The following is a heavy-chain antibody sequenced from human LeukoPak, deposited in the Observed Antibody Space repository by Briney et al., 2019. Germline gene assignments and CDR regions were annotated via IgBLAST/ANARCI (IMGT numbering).Heavy chain of an antibody. CDR1: RFTLTSYA. CDR2: ISGSVGGP. Sequence: GGSLRLSPAASRFTLTSYAMSWGPQAPGEGLERGSAISGSVGGPYFAASVRGRLTISRDYSKNTLYLQMNRLRAEDTAVYYCAKEGYSSSWYDGDYYGMDVWGQGTTVTVSS. J-gene: IGHJ6*02. V-gene: IGHV3-23*01. D-gene: IGHD6-13*01. CDR3: AKEGYSSSWYDGDYYGMDV.